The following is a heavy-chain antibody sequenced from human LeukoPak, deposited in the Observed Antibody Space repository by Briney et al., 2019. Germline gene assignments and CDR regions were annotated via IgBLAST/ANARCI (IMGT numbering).Heavy chain of an antibody. D-gene: IGHD6-13*01. Sequence: PGGSLRLSCAASGFTFDDYAMHWVRQAPGKGLEWVSLINGDGGSTYYADSVKGRFTISRDNSKNSLYLQMNSLRTEDTALYYCAKDKVAAAGMGYYFDYWGQGTLVTVSS. CDR2: INGDGGST. CDR3: AKDKVAAAGMGYYFDY. CDR1: GFTFDDYA. V-gene: IGHV3-43*02. J-gene: IGHJ4*02.